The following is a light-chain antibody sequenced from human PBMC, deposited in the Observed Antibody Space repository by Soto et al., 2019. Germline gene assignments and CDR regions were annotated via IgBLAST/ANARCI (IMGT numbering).Light chain of an antibody. CDR1: QGISNY. Sequence: DIQMTQSPSSLSASVGDRVTITCRASQGISNYLAWYQQKPGKVPKLLIYAASTLPSGVPSRFSGSGSGTDFTLTISILQPEDVATYYYQKYNSAPFTFGPGTKVDIK. CDR3: QKYNSAPFT. J-gene: IGKJ3*01. CDR2: AAS. V-gene: IGKV1-27*01.